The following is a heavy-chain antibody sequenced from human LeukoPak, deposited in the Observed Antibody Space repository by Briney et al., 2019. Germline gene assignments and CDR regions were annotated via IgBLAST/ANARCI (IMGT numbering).Heavy chain of an antibody. D-gene: IGHD2-15*01. Sequence: PGGSLRLSCAASGFTFSSYGMHWVRQAPGKVLEWVAFIRYDGSNKYYADSVKGRFTISRDNSKNTLYLQMNSLRAEDTAVYYCAKQYCSGGSCYDYWGQGTLVTVSS. CDR2: IRYDGSNK. V-gene: IGHV3-30*02. CDR1: GFTFSSYG. CDR3: AKQYCSGGSCYDY. J-gene: IGHJ4*02.